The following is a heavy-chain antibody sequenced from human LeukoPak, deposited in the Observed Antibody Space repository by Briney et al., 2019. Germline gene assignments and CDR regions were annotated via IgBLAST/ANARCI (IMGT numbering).Heavy chain of an antibody. V-gene: IGHV4-30-2*01. CDR3: ARDRCGGDCYSNWFDP. CDR1: GGSISSGGYY. CDR2: IYHSGST. D-gene: IGHD2-21*01. J-gene: IGHJ5*02. Sequence: PSQTLSLTCTVSGGSISSGGYYWSWIRQPPGKGLEWIGYIYHSGSTYYNPSLKSRVTISVDRSKNQFSLKLSSVTAADTAVYYCARDRCGGDCYSNWFDPWGQGTLVTVSS.